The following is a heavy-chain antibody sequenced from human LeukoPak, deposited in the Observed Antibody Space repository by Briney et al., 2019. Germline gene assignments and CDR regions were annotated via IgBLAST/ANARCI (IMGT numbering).Heavy chain of an antibody. CDR3: ARNRYYYDSTSFDY. V-gene: IGHV3-30-3*01. Sequence: PGRSLRLSCAASGFTFSSYAMHWVRQAPGKGLEWVAVISYDGSNKYYADSVKGRFTISRDNSKNTLYLQMNSLRAEDTAVYYCARNRYYYDSTSFDYWGQGTLVTVSS. CDR1: GFTFSSYA. CDR2: ISYDGSNK. D-gene: IGHD3-22*01. J-gene: IGHJ4*02.